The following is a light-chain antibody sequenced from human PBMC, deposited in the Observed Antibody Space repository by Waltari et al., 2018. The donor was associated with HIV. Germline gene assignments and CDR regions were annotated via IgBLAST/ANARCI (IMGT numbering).Light chain of an antibody. CDR1: SSNIGPYNL. J-gene: IGLJ3*02. Sequence: QSALTQPASVSGSPGQSITISCTGTSSNIGPYNLFSWHQQHPGKAPKTLIYEVSQRPSGVSNRFSGSKSGNTASLTISGLQAEDEADYYCCSYAGSSTLVFGGGTKVTVL. CDR3: CSYAGSSTLV. CDR2: EVS. V-gene: IGLV2-23*02.